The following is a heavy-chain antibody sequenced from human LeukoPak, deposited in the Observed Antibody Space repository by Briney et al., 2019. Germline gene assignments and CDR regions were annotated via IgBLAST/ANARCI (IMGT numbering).Heavy chain of an antibody. CDR1: GGSISSGGYS. J-gene: IGHJ6*02. D-gene: IGHD2-2*02. CDR2: IYHSGST. CDR3: ARARGCSSTSCYTKNRGYYYYGMDV. Sequence: SQTLSLTCAVSGGSISSGGYSWSWIRQPPXKGLEWIGYIYHSGSTYYNPSLKGRVTISVDRSKNQFSLKLSSVTAADTAVYYCARARGCSSTSCYTKNRGYYYYGMDVWGQGTTVTVSS. V-gene: IGHV4-30-2*01.